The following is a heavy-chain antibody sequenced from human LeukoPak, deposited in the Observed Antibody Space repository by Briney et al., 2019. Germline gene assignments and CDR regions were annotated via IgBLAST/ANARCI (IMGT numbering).Heavy chain of an antibody. J-gene: IGHJ5*02. Sequence: SETLSLTCTVSGGSISSSSYNWGWIRQPPGKGLEWIGSVYYSGSTYYNPSLKSRVTMSVDTSKNQFSLKLSSVTAADTAVYYCAIHVRKRGIAVAGTPGWFDPWGQGTLVTVSS. CDR2: VYYSGST. D-gene: IGHD6-19*01. V-gene: IGHV4-39*01. CDR1: GGSISSSSYN. CDR3: AIHVRKRGIAVAGTPGWFDP.